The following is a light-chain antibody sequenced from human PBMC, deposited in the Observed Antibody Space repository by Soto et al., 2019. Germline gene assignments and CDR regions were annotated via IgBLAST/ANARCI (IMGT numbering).Light chain of an antibody. CDR1: SSDVGGYNY. V-gene: IGLV2-11*01. Sequence: QSALTQPRSVSGSPGQSVTISCTGTSSDVGGYNYVSWYQQHPGKAPKLMIYDVSKRPSGVPDRFSGSKSGNTASLTISGLQAEEEADYCCCSYAGRYSYVFGTGTKVTVL. J-gene: IGLJ1*01. CDR2: DVS. CDR3: CSYAGRYSYV.